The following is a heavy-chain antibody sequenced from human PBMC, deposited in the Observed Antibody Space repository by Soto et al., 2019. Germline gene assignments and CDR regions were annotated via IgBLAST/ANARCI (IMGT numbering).Heavy chain of an antibody. Sequence: EVQLVESGGGLAQPGGSLRPSCAASGFTFSDYAMNWVRQVPGKGLEWISQIASSGTPIYYADSVRGRFTISRDNAENSLYLQMNSLSDEDTAVYFCTREGIWGQGTLVTVSS. J-gene: IGHJ4*02. V-gene: IGHV3-48*02. CDR2: IASSGTPI. CDR1: GFTFSDYA. CDR3: TREGI.